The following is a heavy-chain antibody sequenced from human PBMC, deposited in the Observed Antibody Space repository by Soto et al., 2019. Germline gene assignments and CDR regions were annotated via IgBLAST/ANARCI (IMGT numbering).Heavy chain of an antibody. CDR3: AISSGYDCDVGSP. CDR2: IIPILGIA. CDR1: GGTFSSYT. Sequence: QVQLVQSGAEVKKPGSSVKVSCKASGGTFSSYTISWVRQAPGQGLEWMGRIIPILGIANYAQKFQGRVTITADKSTIPAYMELSSLRSEDTAVYYCAISSGYDCDVGSPWGQGPLVTVAS. D-gene: IGHD5-12*01. J-gene: IGHJ5*02. V-gene: IGHV1-69*02.